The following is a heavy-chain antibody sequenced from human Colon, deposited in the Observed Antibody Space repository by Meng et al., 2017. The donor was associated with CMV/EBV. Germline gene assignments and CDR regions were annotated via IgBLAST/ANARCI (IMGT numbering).Heavy chain of an antibody. D-gene: IGHD6-13*01. CDR2: INPSGGGT. CDR3: AREVDGVSSRYIDY. J-gene: IGHJ4*02. V-gene: IGHV1-2*06. CDR1: GYTFTGYY. Sequence: SGYTFTGYYMHWVRQAPGQGLEWMGRINPSGGGTNYPQKFQGRVTVTRDTSISTAYMELSRLTSDDTAIYYCAREVDGVSSRYIDYWGQGTLVTVSS.